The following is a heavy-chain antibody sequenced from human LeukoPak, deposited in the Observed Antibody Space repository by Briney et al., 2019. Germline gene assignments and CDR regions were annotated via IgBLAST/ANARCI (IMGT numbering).Heavy chain of an antibody. CDR1: GGSISSYY. J-gene: IGHJ6*02. Sequence: SETLSLTCTVSGGSISSYYWSWIRQPPGKGLEWIGYIYYSGSTNYNPSLKGRVTISVDTSKNQFSLKLSSVTAADTAVYYCARATPKRTYYYYGMDVWGQGTTVTVSS. CDR2: IYYSGST. V-gene: IGHV4-59*01. D-gene: IGHD1/OR15-1a*01. CDR3: ARATPKRTYYYYGMDV.